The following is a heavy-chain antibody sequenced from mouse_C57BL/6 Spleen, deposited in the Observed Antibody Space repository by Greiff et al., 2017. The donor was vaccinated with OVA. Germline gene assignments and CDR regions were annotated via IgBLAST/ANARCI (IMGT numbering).Heavy chain of an antibody. CDR1: GYTFTSYW. D-gene: IGHD2-4*01. CDR2: IYPVIGST. CDR3: ARWRNDYDYFDY. J-gene: IGHJ2*01. V-gene: IGHV1-55*01. Sequence: QVQLQQPGAELVKPGASVKMSCKASGYTFTSYWITWVPPSPFPGLELIGDIYPVIGSTNSNEKFKSKATLTVDTSSSTAYMQLSSLTSEDSAVYYCARWRNDYDYFDYWGQGTTLTVSS.